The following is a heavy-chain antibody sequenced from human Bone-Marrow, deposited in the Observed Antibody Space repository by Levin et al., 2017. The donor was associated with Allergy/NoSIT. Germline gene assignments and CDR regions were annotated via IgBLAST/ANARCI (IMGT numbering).Heavy chain of an antibody. CDR3: VRAKTSCGEDCFTFDP. V-gene: IGHV4-61*01. CDR2: IYYTGST. J-gene: IGHJ5*02. Sequence: SQTLSLTCSVSGASITSDIYYWNWIRQPPGKGLEWIGYIYYTGSTNYNPSLNNRVTIGLDTSKNQFSLNLTSVTAADTAVYYCVRAKTSCGEDCFTFDPWGQGTLVTASS. CDR1: GASITSDIYY. D-gene: IGHD2-21*02.